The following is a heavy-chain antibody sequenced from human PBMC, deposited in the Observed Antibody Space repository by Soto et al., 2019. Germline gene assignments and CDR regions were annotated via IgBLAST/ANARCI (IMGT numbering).Heavy chain of an antibody. CDR2: IYYSGST. Sequence: QVQLQESGPGLVKPSETLSLTCTVSGGSISGYYWSWIRQPPGKGLEWIAYIYYSGSTNYNPSLKSRVTISLDTSKHHFSLKLTSVTAADTAMYYCARQTSRGSYFDLWGRGTLVTVSS. J-gene: IGHJ2*01. V-gene: IGHV4-59*01. D-gene: IGHD3-10*01. CDR1: GGSISGYY. CDR3: ARQTSRGSYFDL.